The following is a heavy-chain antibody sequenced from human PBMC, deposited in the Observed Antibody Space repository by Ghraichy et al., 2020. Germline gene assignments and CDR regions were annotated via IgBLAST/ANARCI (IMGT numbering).Heavy chain of an antibody. D-gene: IGHD3-3*01. CDR1: GGSISSDY. V-gene: IGHV4-59*01. Sequence: SETLSLTCTVSGGSISSDYWSWIRQPPGKGLEWIGYITHRGGTSYNPSLNSRVTISVDTSKNLFSLNLSSVTAADTAVYFCARMSAFLFDDWGQGTLVTVSS. CDR3: ARMSAFLFDD. J-gene: IGHJ4*02. CDR2: ITHRGGT.